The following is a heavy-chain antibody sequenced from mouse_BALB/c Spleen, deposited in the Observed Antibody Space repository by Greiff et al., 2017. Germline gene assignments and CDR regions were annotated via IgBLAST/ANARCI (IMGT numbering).Heavy chain of an antibody. D-gene: IGHD2-4*01. CDR2: ISNGGGST. Sequence: EVQRVESGGGLVQPGGSLKLSCAASGFTFSSYTMSWVRQTPEKRLEWVAYISNGGGSTYYPDTVKGRFTISRDNAKNTLYLQMSSLKSEDTAMYYCATKGIYDYDEPYWGQGTLVTVSA. CDR3: ATKGIYDYDEPY. J-gene: IGHJ3*01. V-gene: IGHV5-12-2*01. CDR1: GFTFSSYT.